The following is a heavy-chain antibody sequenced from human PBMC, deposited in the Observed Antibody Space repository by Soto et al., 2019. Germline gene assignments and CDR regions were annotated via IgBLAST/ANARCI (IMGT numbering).Heavy chain of an antibody. CDR3: ARDSGNYYYYYGMDV. Sequence: GASVKVSCKASGYTFTSSGISWVRQAPGQGLEWMGWISTYNGNTNYGQNLQGRVTMATDTSTGTAYMELRSLRSDDTAVYYCARDSGNYYYYYGMDVWGKGTMVTVSS. D-gene: IGHD1-26*01. CDR2: ISTYNGNT. V-gene: IGHV1-18*01. J-gene: IGHJ6*04. CDR1: GYTFTSSG.